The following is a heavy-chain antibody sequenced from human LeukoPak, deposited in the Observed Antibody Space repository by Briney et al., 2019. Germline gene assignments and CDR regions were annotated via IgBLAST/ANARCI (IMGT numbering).Heavy chain of an antibody. CDR1: GFTFRSYS. V-gene: IGHV3-21*01. CDR2: ISSSSRYI. D-gene: IGHD4-11*01. J-gene: IGHJ3*02. CDR3: ARDRYNNSDAFDI. Sequence: GGSLRLSCAASGFTFRSYSLNWVRQAPGKGLEWVSSISSSSRYIYYADSVKGRFTISRDNAKNSLYLQMNSLRAEDTAVYYCARDRYNNSDAFDIWGQGTMVTVSS.